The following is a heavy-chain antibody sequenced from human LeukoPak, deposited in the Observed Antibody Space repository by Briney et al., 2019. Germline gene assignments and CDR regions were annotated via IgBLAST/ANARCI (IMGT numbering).Heavy chain of an antibody. CDR2: IKQDGSEK. V-gene: IGHV3-7*01. Sequence: PGGSLRLSCAASGFTFSSYWMSWVRQAPGKGLEWVANIKQDGSEKYYVDSGKGRFTISRDNAKNSLYLQMNSLRAEDTAVYYCARESRGTIFGVPTWAGNWFDPWGQGTLVTVSS. CDR1: GFTFSSYW. D-gene: IGHD3-3*01. J-gene: IGHJ5*02. CDR3: ARESRGTIFGVPTWAGNWFDP.